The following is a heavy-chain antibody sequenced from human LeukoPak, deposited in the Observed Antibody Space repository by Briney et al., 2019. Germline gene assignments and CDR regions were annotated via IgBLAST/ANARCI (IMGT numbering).Heavy chain of an antibody. Sequence: SQTLSLTCAVSGGSISSGGYSWSWLRQPPGKGLEWIGYIYHSGSTYYNPSLKSRVTISVDRSKNQFSLKLSSATAADTAAYYCARGGGYSYGYFDYWGQGTLVTVSS. CDR1: GGSISSGGYS. CDR3: ARGGGYSYGYFDY. D-gene: IGHD5-18*01. CDR2: IYHSGST. V-gene: IGHV4-30-2*01. J-gene: IGHJ4*02.